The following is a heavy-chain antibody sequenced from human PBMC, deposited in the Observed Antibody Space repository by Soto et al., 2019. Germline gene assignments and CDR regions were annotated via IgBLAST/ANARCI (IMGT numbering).Heavy chain of an antibody. CDR2: IYYSGST. J-gene: IGHJ5*02. CDR3: ARFHYDPSRDNWFDP. D-gene: IGHD3-3*01. CDR1: GGSISSYY. Sequence: SETLSLTCTVSGGSISSYYWSWIRQPPGKGLEWIGYIYYSGSTNYNPSLKSRVTISVDTSKNQFSLKLSSVTAADTAVYYCARFHYDPSRDNWFDPWGQGTLVTVSS. V-gene: IGHV4-59*01.